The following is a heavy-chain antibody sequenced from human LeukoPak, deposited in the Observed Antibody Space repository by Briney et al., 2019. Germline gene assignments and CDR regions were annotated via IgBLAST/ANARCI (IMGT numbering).Heavy chain of an antibody. CDR1: GFTFTDSA. J-gene: IGHJ4*02. V-gene: IGHV3-21*01. CDR2: INNIATRS. CDR3: ARDPTRYLRYGYFDY. Sequence: PGGSLRLSCAGSGFTFTDSAINWVRQAPWKGLEWVSSINNIATRSYYAASVKGRFSISRDDAKNSVYLQMHSLRAEDTAIYYCARDPTRYLRYGYFDYWGQGAQVTVSS. D-gene: IGHD4-17*01.